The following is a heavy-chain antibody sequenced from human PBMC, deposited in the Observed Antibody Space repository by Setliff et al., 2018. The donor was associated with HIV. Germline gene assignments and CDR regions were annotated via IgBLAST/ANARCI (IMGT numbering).Heavy chain of an antibody. V-gene: IGHV4-39*01. CDR2: MYSGGNT. CDR1: GDSISSVSYS. J-gene: IGHJ2*01. Sequence: PSETLSLTCTVSGDSISSVSYSWGWIRQPPGKGLEWIGYMYSGGNTYYKPSLKSRVTMSVDSSKNQFSLKLTSVTTADTATYYCSRGPPFDRWGRGTLVTVSS. CDR3: SRGPPFDR.